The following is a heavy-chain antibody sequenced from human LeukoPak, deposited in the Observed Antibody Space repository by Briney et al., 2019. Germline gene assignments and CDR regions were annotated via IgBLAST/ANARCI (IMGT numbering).Heavy chain of an antibody. CDR3: AKAPVLTAAIEGIDY. Sequence: GGSLRLSCAASGFTFSNYAMSWVRQAPGKGLEWVSAISGSGGSTYYADSVKGRFTISRDTSKDTLSLQMNSLRVEDTAVYYCAKAPVLTAAIEGIDYWGQGTLVTVSS. CDR1: GFTFSNYA. J-gene: IGHJ4*02. CDR2: ISGSGGST. V-gene: IGHV3-23*01. D-gene: IGHD2-2*01.